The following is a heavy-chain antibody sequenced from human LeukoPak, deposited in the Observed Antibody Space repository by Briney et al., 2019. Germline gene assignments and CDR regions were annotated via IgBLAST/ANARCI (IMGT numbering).Heavy chain of an antibody. CDR1: GGSFSGYY. CDR3: AGRIVVVPAAIPESRYFGY. J-gene: IGHJ4*02. D-gene: IGHD2-2*02. CDR2: INHSGST. Sequence: SETLPLTCAVYGGSFSGYYWSWIRQPPGKGLEWIGEINHSGSTNYNPSLKSRVTISVDTSKNQFSLKLSSVTAADTAVYYCAGRIVVVPAAIPESRYFGYWGQGTLVTVSS. V-gene: IGHV4-34*01.